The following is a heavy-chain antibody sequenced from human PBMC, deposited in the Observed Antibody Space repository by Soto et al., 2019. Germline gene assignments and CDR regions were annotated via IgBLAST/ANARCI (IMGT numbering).Heavy chain of an antibody. CDR1: GYTFTGYY. CDR3: ARSRLGYCSGGSCFKKYNWFDP. J-gene: IGHJ5*02. D-gene: IGHD2-15*01. CDR2: INPNSGGT. Sequence: ASVKVSCKASGYTFTGYYMHWVRQAPGQGLEWMGWINPNSGGTNYAQKLQGWVTMTRDTSISTAYMELSRLRSDDTAVYYCARSRLGYCSGGSCFKKYNWFDPWGQGTLVTVSS. V-gene: IGHV1-2*04.